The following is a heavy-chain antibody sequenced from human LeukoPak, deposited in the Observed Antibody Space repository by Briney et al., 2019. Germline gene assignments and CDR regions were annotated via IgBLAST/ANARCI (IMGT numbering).Heavy chain of an antibody. CDR2: ISPSGDIT. CDR3: ARRLPVAGRTDFFDY. V-gene: IGHV3-23*01. J-gene: IGHJ4*02. CDR1: GFTFSSYS. Sequence: PGGSLRLSCAASGFTFSSYSMSWVRQAPGEGLEWVSAISPSGDITSYPDSVKGRFTISRDNSKNTVYLQMNSLTAEDTAIYYCARRLPVAGRTDFFDYWGQGTLVTVSS. D-gene: IGHD6-13*01.